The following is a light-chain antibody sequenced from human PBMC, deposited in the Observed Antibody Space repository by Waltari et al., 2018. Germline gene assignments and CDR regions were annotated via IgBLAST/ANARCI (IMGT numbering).Light chain of an antibody. V-gene: IGLV4-69*01. CDR1: GAHAPYA. Sequence: QLVVTQSPSASASLAASVKLTCTLSGAHAPYAIAWPQQQSARRPRFLMRVDSDGGHTKGDGIPDRFSGSSSGAERYLTISSLQSEDEADYYCQSWDTQTVVFGGGTKLTVL. CDR3: QSWDTQTVV. J-gene: IGLJ2*01. CDR2: VDSDGGH.